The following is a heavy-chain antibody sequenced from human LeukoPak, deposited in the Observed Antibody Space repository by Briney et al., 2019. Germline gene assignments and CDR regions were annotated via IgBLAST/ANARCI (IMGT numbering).Heavy chain of an antibody. J-gene: IGHJ4*02. D-gene: IGHD6-13*01. CDR1: GGSISSSSYY. V-gene: IGHV4-39*07. Sequence: SETLSLTCTVSGGSISSSSYYWGWIRQPPGKGLEWIGSIYYSGSTYYNPSLKSRVTISVDTSKNQFSLKLSSVTAADTAVYYCARVPRIAAAGVDYWGQGTLVTVSS. CDR2: IYYSGST. CDR3: ARVPRIAAAGVDY.